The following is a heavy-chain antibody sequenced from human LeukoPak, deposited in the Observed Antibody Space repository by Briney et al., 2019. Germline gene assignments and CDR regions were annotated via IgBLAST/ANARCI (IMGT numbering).Heavy chain of an antibody. CDR1: GFTLNSYA. CDR3: AKDRLGYDLRRGPAARFDS. D-gene: IGHD3-3*01. V-gene: IGHV3-23*01. J-gene: IGHJ4*02. Sequence: PGGSLRLSCAASGFTLNSYAMNWVRTAPGKGVEWGSSISGRGGSTYYGDSAKGRFTISRDRSKNILFLQMNRLRAEDTALYYCAKDRLGYDLRRGPAARFDSWGQGILVTVSS. CDR2: ISGRGGST.